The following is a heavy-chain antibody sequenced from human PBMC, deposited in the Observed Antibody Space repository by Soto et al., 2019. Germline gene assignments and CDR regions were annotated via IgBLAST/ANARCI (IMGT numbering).Heavy chain of an antibody. J-gene: IGHJ5*02. V-gene: IGHV4-34*01. CDR3: ARGSYSSSWKMNRPNWFDP. D-gene: IGHD6-6*01. CDR2: INHSGST. Sequence: AETLSLTCAVYGGSFSGYYWSWIRQPPGKGLEWIGEINHSGSTNYNPSLKSRVTISVDTSKNQFSLKLSSLTAADTAVYYCARGSYSSSWKMNRPNWFDPWGQGTLVTVSS. CDR1: GGSFSGYY.